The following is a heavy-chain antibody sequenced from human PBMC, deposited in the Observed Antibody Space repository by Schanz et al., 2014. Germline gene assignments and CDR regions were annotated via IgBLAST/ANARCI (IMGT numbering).Heavy chain of an antibody. CDR2: ISGSGGST. CDR3: AKDPSHGDYDYYFDY. Sequence: EVQLLDSGGGLVQPGGSLRLSCVASGFTFSTYAMSWVRQAPGKGLEWVSAISGSGGSTYYADSVKGRFTISRDNSKNTLYLQMNSLRAEDTAVYYCAKDPSHGDYDYYFDYWGQGTLVTVSS. CDR1: GFTFSTYA. V-gene: IGHV3-23*01. J-gene: IGHJ4*02. D-gene: IGHD3-22*01.